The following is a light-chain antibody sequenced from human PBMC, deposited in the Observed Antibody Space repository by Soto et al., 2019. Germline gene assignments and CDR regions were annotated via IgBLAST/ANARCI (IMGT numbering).Light chain of an antibody. J-gene: IGKJ4*01. V-gene: IGKV3-15*01. CDR2: GES. Sequence: EIVMTQSPATLSVSPGERATLSCRASQSVSSNLAWYQQKPGQAPRLLIYGESTRATGIPARFSGSGSGTEFTLTISSLQSEDFAVYYCQQYNNWLALTFGGGTKVEIK. CDR1: QSVSSN. CDR3: QQYNNWLALT.